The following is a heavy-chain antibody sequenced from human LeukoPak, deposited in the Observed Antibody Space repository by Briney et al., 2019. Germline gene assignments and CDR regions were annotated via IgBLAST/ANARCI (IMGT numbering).Heavy chain of an antibody. Sequence: GGSLRLSCAASGFTFSSNGMHWVRQAQGKGLEWEAVISNDGSNKYYAAFGKGRLTTSRDNSKNTLYLQMNSLRAEDTAVYYCAKEILPGYYNPDYWGQGTLVTVSS. CDR3: AKEILPGYYNPDY. CDR1: GFTFSSNG. D-gene: IGHD3-9*01. CDR2: ISNDGSNK. J-gene: IGHJ4*02. V-gene: IGHV3-30*18.